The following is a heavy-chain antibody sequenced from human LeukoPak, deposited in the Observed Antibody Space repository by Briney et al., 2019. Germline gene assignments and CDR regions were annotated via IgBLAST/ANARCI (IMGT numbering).Heavy chain of an antibody. CDR1: GGSISGDGYH. V-gene: IGHV4-39*01. CDR3: ARTSHSGYMVRGVLYYGMDV. J-gene: IGHJ6*02. CDR2: VHYTGST. D-gene: IGHD3-10*01. Sequence: SETLSLTCSVSGGSISGDGYHWGWIRRPPGKGLEWLGSVHYTGSTCYKTSLKSRLTVDMDTSRTQFSLRLSSVTAADTAVYYCARTSHSGYMVRGVLYYGMDVWGQGTTVTVSS.